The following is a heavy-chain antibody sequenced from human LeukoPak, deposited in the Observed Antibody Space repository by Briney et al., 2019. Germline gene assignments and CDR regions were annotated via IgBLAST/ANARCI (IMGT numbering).Heavy chain of an antibody. CDR2: ISGDGSVT. V-gene: IGHV3-74*01. CDR3: ARYSSSTGGASYYLDY. CDR1: GFTLRNYW. J-gene: IGHJ4*01. D-gene: IGHD6-6*01. Sequence: PGGSLRLSCTASGFTLRNYWMHWVRQVPGKRLVWVSRISGDGSVTNYADSVQGRFTISRDNAKNTLYLQIDSPRSEDTAVYYCARYSSSTGGASYYLDYWGHGTLVTVSS.